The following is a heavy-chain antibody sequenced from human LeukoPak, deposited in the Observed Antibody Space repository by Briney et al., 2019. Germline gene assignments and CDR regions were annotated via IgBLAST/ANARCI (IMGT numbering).Heavy chain of an antibody. D-gene: IGHD3-3*01. CDR1: GYTFTGYY. V-gene: IGHV1-8*03. CDR3: ARGTISYYYYYYMDV. Sequence: ASVKVSCKASGYTFTGYYMHWVRQAPGQGLEWMGWMNPNSGNTGYAQKFQGRVTITRNTSISTAYMELSSLRSEDTAVYYCARGTISYYYYYYMDVWGKGTTVTVSS. CDR2: MNPNSGNT. J-gene: IGHJ6*03.